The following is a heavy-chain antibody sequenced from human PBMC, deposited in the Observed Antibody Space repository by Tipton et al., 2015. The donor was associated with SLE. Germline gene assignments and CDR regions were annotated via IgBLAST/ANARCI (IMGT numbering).Heavy chain of an antibody. D-gene: IGHD4/OR15-4a*01. CDR2: IYYSGST. CDR3: ARGVLYFDY. V-gene: IGHV4-59*12. Sequence: TLSLTCTVSGGSISSYYWSWIRQPPGKGLEWIGYIYYSGSTNYNPSLKSRVTMSVDTSKNQFSLKLSSVTAADTAVYYCARGVLYFDYWGQGTLVTVSS. J-gene: IGHJ4*02. CDR1: GGSISSYY.